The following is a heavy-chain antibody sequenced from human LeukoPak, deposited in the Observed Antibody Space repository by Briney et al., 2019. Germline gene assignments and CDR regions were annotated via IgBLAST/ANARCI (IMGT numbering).Heavy chain of an antibody. D-gene: IGHD4-17*01. CDR1: GGTFSSYA. Sequence: SVKVSCKASGGTFSSYAISWVRQAPGQGLEWMGGIIPIFGTANYAQKFQGRVTITADESTSTAYMELSSLRSEDTAVYYCARDGDYGDYGGYVGDYYYYMDVWGKGTTVTVSS. CDR2: IIPIFGTA. J-gene: IGHJ6*03. V-gene: IGHV1-69*13. CDR3: ARDGDYGDYGGYVGDYYYYMDV.